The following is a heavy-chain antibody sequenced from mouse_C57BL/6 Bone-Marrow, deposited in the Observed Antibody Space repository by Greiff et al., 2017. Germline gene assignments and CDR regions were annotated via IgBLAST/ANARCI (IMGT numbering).Heavy chain of an antibody. V-gene: IGHV14-1*01. D-gene: IGHD1-1*01. CDR3: TPYYYGSSGYFDV. Sequence: EVKLMESGAELVRPGASVKLSCTASGFNIKDYYMHWVKQRPEQGLEWIGRIDPEDGDTEYAPKFQGKATMTADTSSNTAYLQLSSLTSEDTAVYYCTPYYYGSSGYFDVWGTGTTVTVSS. J-gene: IGHJ1*03. CDR1: GFNIKDYY. CDR2: IDPEDGDT.